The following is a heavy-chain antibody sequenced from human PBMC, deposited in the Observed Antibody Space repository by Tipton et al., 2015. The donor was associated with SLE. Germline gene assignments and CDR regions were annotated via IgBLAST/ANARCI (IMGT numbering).Heavy chain of an antibody. D-gene: IGHD1-26*01. CDR1: GFTFSNVW. CDR3: TTVFRSELRPFDY. Sequence: SLRLSCAASGFTFSNVWLSRVRPVPGKGREWVGRIKSKSDGGTTDYPAPVKGRSTISRVDSKNTMYLQMNSLKTEDTAVDYCTTVFRSELRPFDYWGQGTLVTVST. J-gene: IGHJ4*02. CDR2: IKSKSDGGTT. V-gene: IGHV3-15*01.